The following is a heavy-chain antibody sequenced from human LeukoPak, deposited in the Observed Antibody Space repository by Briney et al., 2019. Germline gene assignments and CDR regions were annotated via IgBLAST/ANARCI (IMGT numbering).Heavy chain of an antibody. D-gene: IGHD6-19*01. Sequence: SETLSLTCAVYGGSFSSYYWSWIRQPPGKGLEWIGYIYYSGSTNYNPSLKSRVTISVDTSKNQFSLKLSSVTAADTAVYYCARRGSSGFLGNWFDPWGQGTLVTVSS. CDR3: ARRGSSGFLGNWFDP. J-gene: IGHJ5*02. CDR1: GGSFSSYY. V-gene: IGHV4-59*08. CDR2: IYYSGST.